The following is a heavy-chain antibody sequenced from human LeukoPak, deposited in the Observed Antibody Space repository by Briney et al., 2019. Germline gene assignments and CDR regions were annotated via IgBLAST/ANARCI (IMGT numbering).Heavy chain of an antibody. J-gene: IGHJ3*02. V-gene: IGHV1-46*01. CDR2: INPSGGST. D-gene: IGHD3-22*01. CDR3: ATTGYYDSSGYYPDAFDI. CDR1: GYTFTSYY. Sequence: ASVKVSCKASGYTFTSYYMHWVRQAPGQGLEWMGIINPSGGSTSYAQKFQGRVTMTRDMSTSTVYMELSSLRSEDTAVYYCATTGYYDSSGYYPDAFDIWGQGTMVTVSS.